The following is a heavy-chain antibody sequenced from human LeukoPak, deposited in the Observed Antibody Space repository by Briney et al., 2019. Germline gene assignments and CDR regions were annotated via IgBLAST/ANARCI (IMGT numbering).Heavy chain of an antibody. Sequence: SETLSLTCTVSGGSISSYYWSWIRQPPGKGLEWIGYIYYSGSTNYNPSLKSRVTISVDTSKNQFSLKLSSVTAADTAVYHCARLPQYCSSTSCPDYWGQGTLVTVSS. CDR3: ARLPQYCSSTSCPDY. V-gene: IGHV4-59*01. J-gene: IGHJ4*02. CDR1: GGSISSYY. D-gene: IGHD2-2*01. CDR2: IYYSGST.